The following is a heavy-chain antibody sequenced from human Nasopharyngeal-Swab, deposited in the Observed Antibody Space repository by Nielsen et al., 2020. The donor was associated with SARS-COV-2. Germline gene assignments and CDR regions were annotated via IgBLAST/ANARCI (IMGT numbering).Heavy chain of an antibody. CDR3: AREDTAMGNGMDV. Sequence: LSLTCAASGFTFSSYWMSWVRQAPGKGLEWVANIKQDGSEKYYVDSVKGRFTISRDNAKNSLYLQMNSLRAEDTAVYYCAREDTAMGNGMDVWGQGTTVTVSS. J-gene: IGHJ6*02. CDR2: IKQDGSEK. D-gene: IGHD5-18*01. CDR1: GFTFSSYW. V-gene: IGHV3-7*01.